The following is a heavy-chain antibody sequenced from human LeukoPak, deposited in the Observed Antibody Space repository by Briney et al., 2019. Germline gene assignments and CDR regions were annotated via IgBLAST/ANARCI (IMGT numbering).Heavy chain of an antibody. CDR3: ARDRYDSSGYYKD. J-gene: IGHJ4*02. CDR2: MIPIFGTA. Sequence: GASVKVSCKASGGTFRSYAISWVRQAPGQGLEWMGRMIPIFGTANYAQKFQGRVTITTDESTSTAYMELSGLRSEATAVYYCARDRYDSSGYYKDWGQGTLVTVSS. D-gene: IGHD3-22*01. CDR1: GGTFRSYA. V-gene: IGHV1-69*05.